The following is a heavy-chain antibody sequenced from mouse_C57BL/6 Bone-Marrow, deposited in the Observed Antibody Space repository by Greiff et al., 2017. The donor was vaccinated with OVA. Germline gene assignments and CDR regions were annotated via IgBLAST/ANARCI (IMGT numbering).Heavy chain of an antibody. V-gene: IGHV5-12*01. J-gene: IGHJ4*01. CDR3: ARLDAMYY. CDR2: ISNGGGST. Sequence: EVKLVESGGGLVQPGGSLKLSCAASGFTFSDFYMYWIRQTPEQRLEWVAYISNGGGSTYYPDTVKGRFTISRDNAKNTLYLQMSRLKSEDTAMYYCARLDAMYYWGQGTSVTVSS. CDR1: GFTFSDFY.